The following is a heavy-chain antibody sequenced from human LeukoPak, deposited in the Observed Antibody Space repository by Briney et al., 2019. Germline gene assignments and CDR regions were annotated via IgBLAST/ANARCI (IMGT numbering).Heavy chain of an antibody. V-gene: IGHV1-46*01. J-gene: IGHJ4*02. CDR1: GYTFTGYY. Sequence: GASVKVSCKASGYTFTGYYMHWVRQAPGQGLEWMGIINPSGGSTSYAQKFQGRVTMTRDTSTSTVYMELSSLRSEDTAVYYCARGNIAAGTKRSRTNPNFDYWGQGTLVTVSS. CDR3: ARGNIAAGTKRSRTNPNFDY. CDR2: INPSGGST. D-gene: IGHD6-13*01.